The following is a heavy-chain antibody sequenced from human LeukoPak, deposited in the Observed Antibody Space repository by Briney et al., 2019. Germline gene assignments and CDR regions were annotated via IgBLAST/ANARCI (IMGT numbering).Heavy chain of an antibody. V-gene: IGHV3-23*01. CDR1: ELHA. Sequence: GGSLRLSCSASELHAMTWVRQGPGKGLEWVSAISRSGGSTYYADSVKGRFTISRDKSNNTLFLQMNSLRPEDTAVYYCASAPHHLDDYWGQGTLVTVSS. J-gene: IGHJ4*02. D-gene: IGHD1-1*01. CDR3: ASAPHHLDDY. CDR2: ISRSGGST.